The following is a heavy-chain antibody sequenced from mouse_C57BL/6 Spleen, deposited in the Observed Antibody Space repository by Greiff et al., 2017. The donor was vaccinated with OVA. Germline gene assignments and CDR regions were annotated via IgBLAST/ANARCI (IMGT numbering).Heavy chain of an antibody. D-gene: IGHD1-1*01. J-gene: IGHJ4*01. CDR1: GFTFSDYG. Sequence: EVKLMESGGGLVKPGGSLKLSCAASGFTFSDYGMHWVRQAPEKGLEWVAYISSGSSTIYYADTVKGRFTISRDNAKNTLFLQMTSLRSEDTAMYYCAREVTTVVEHAMDYWGQGTSVTVSS. CDR3: AREVTTVVEHAMDY. CDR2: ISSGSSTI. V-gene: IGHV5-17*01.